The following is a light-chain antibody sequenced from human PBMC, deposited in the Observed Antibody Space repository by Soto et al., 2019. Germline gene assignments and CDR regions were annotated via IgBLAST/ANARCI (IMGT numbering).Light chain of an antibody. V-gene: IGKV1-39*01. CDR2: AAS. J-gene: IGKJ1*01. CDR3: HHSFCTPRT. Sequence: DIQMTQSPSSLSASVGDRVTISCRASQTINTYVNWYLQKPGKATKRLIYAASSFHIGVPSRFSGSGSVTFFPLTISSLPLEDFATDYYHHSFCTPRTFGQGTNVEIK. CDR1: QTINTY.